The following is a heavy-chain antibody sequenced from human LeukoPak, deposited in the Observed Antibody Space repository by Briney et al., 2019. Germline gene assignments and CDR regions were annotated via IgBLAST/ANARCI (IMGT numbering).Heavy chain of an antibody. CDR2: INYTGRT. V-gene: IGHV4-34*01. CDR1: GGSFTDYH. J-gene: IGHJ3*01. CDR3: ARERRVEVAARTTVAFDV. Sequence: PSETLSLTCAVYGGSFTDYHWSWIRQSPGGRLEWFGEINYTGRTHYKPSLKSRATISIDMSKNQVSLKMTSMAAADTAIYYCARERRVEVAARTTVAFDVWGQGTMVTVSS. D-gene: IGHD6-19*01.